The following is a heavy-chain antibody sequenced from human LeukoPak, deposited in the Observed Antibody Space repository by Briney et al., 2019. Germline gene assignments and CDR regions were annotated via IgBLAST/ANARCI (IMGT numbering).Heavy chain of an antibody. CDR1: GGSISSGSYY. Sequence: SETLSLTCTVSGGSISSGSYYWSWIRQPAGKGLEWIGGIYTSGSTNYNPSLKRRVTISVDTTKNQFSLKLSSVTAADTAVYYCARGGGSYYYDSSGLYWGQGTLVTVSS. J-gene: IGHJ4*02. CDR3: ARGGGSYYYDSSGLY. CDR2: IYTSGST. V-gene: IGHV4-61*02. D-gene: IGHD3-22*01.